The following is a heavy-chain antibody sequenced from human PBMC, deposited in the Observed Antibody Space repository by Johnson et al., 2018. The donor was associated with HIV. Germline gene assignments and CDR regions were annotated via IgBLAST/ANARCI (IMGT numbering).Heavy chain of an antibody. D-gene: IGHD3-10*01. V-gene: IGHV3-30*14. Sequence: QVQLVESGGGVVQPGRSLRLSCVASGFSFSSFAMHWVRQAPGKGLQWVAVMSFDETNSYDSDSVDVKGRCTISRDNSKNTLHLQMKSLRAEDTAVYYCARILVGTMVRGVSLHDAFDIWGQGTMVTVSS. J-gene: IGHJ3*02. CDR2: MSFDETNS. CDR1: GFSFSSFA. CDR3: ARILVGTMVRGVSLHDAFDI.